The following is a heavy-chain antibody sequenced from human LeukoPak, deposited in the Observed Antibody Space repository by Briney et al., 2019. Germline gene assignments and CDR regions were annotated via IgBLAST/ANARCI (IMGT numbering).Heavy chain of an antibody. CDR1: GGSISSYY. CDR3: ARVVSSVTRGWFDP. D-gene: IGHD4-17*01. V-gene: IGHV4-4*07. CDR2: IYTSGST. J-gene: IGHJ5*02. Sequence: KPSATLSLTCTVSGGSISSYYWSWIRQPAGKGLEWIGRIYTSGSTNYTPPFKSRVPISLDTSRNHFSLKLSSVTAADTAAYYFARVVSSVTRGWFDPWGQGALVPVSS.